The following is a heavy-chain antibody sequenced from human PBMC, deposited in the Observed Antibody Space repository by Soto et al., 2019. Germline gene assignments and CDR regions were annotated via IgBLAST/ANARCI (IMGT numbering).Heavy chain of an antibody. CDR1: GFTFSSYA. CDR2: ISGSGGST. CDR3: AKDGLPRNGYGDYGS. V-gene: IGHV3-23*01. D-gene: IGHD4-17*01. J-gene: IGHJ5*02. Sequence: GGSLRLSFAASGFTFSSYAMSWVRQAPGKGLEWVSAISGSGGSTYYADSVKGRFTISRDNSKNTLYLQMNSLRAEDTAVYYCAKDGLPRNGYGDYGSWGQGTLVTVSS.